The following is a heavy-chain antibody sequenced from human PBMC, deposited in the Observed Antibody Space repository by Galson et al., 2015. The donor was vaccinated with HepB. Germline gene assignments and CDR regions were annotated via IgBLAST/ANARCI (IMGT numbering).Heavy chain of an antibody. CDR2: IKSKTDGGTT. D-gene: IGHD1-20*01. Sequence: SLRLSCAASGFTFSNAWMSWVRQAPGKGLEWVGRIKSKTDGGTTDYAAPVKGRFTISRDDSKNTLYLQMNSLKTEDTAVYYCTTDITGTTSDAFDIWGQGTIAAAGPPDSLHWFDPWGQGTLVTVSS. CDR1: GFTFSNAW. CDR3: TTDITGTTSDAFDIWGQGTIAAAGPPDSLHWFDP. J-gene: IGHJ5*02. V-gene: IGHV3-15*01.